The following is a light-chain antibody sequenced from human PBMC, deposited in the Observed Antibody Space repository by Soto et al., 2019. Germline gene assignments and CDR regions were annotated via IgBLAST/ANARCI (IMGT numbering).Light chain of an antibody. V-gene: IGLV2-14*03. CDR2: GVS. CDR3: SSYTITSAPV. Sequence: SSDIGGYNYVSWYQKHPGEAPKLVIYGVSNRPSGVSNRFSGSKFDNTASLTISGLQADDEADYYCSSYTITSAPVFGTGTKVTV. J-gene: IGLJ1*01. CDR1: SSDIGGYNY.